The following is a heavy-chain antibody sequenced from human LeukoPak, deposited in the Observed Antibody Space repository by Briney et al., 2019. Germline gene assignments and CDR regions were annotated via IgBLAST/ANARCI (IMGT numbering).Heavy chain of an antibody. CDR3: ARAVGFDNGMDV. D-gene: IGHD2-15*01. CDR2: TYYRSKWYT. CDR1: GDSVSSNRAA. Sequence: SQTLSLTCAISGDSVSSNRAAWNWIRQSPSRGLEWLGRTYYRSKWYTEYTLSVKSRISIKPDTSKNQFSLQLNSVTPEDTAVYYCARAVGFDNGMDVWGQGTKVTVSS. V-gene: IGHV6-1*01. J-gene: IGHJ6*02.